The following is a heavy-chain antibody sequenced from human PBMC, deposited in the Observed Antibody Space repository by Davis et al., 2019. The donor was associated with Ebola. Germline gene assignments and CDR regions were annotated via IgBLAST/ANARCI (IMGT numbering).Heavy chain of an antibody. CDR1: GYTFTNYG. CDR3: ARRGGYRIDDAFDI. Sequence: AASVKVSCKASGYTFTNYGITWVRQAPGQGLEWMGRINPNSGGTNYAQKFQGRVTMTRDTSISTAYMELSRLRSDDTAVYYCARRGGYRIDDAFDIWGQGTMVTVSS. CDR2: INPNSGGT. J-gene: IGHJ3*02. V-gene: IGHV1-2*06. D-gene: IGHD5-18*01.